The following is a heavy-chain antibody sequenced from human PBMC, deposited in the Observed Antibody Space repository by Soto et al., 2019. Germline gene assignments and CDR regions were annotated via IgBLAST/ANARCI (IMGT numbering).Heavy chain of an antibody. CDR2: IYYSGST. V-gene: IGHV4-31*03. Sequence: QVQLQESGPGLVKPSQTLSLTCTVSAGSISSGGYYWSSIRQHPGKGLEWIGYIYYSGSTYYTPSRNCRVTISVDMSKNQSSLKLSSVTAADAAVHYCARSIDPWGQGILVTVSS. CDR1: AGSISSGGYY. CDR3: ARSIDP. J-gene: IGHJ5*02.